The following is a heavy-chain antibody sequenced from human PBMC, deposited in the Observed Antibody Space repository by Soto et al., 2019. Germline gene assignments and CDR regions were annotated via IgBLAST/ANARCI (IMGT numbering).Heavy chain of an antibody. J-gene: IGHJ5*02. CDR1: GGSISSYY. V-gene: IGHV4-59*01. D-gene: IGHD6-13*01. Sequence: PSETLSLTCTVSGGSISSYYWSWIRQPPGKGLEWRGYIYYSGSTNYNPSLKSRVTISVDTSKNQFPLKLSSVTAADTAVYYCARGIYSRTNWFDPWGQGTLVTVSS. CDR2: IYYSGST. CDR3: ARGIYSRTNWFDP.